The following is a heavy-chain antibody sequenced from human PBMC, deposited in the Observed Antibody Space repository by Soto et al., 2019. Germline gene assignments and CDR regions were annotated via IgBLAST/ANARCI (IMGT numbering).Heavy chain of an antibody. CDR1: GYTFTSYD. V-gene: IGHV1-8*01. D-gene: IGHD2-15*01. CDR3: ARGMRGCSGGSCYRPRYYYYMDV. Sequence: ASVKVSCKASGYTFTSYDINWVRQATGQGLEWMGWMNPNSGNTGYAQKFQGRVTMTRNTSISTAYMELGSLRSEDTAVYYCARGMRGCSGGSCYRPRYYYYMDVWGKGTTVTVSS. J-gene: IGHJ6*03. CDR2: MNPNSGNT.